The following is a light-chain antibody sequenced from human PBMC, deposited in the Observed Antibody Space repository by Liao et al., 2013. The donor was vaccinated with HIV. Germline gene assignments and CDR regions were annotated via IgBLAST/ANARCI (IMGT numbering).Light chain of an antibody. J-gene: IGLJ2*01. CDR3: QMWDITTDHHI. CDR2: YGS. V-gene: IGLV3-21*01. Sequence: SYELSQPPSVSAAPGGTATISCAGSNVRPKSVHWYQQRPGQSPVLVIFYGSDRPSGIPERFSGSISGNTATLIISRVEAGDEADYYCQMWDITTDHHIFGGGTQLTAL. CDR1: NVRPKS.